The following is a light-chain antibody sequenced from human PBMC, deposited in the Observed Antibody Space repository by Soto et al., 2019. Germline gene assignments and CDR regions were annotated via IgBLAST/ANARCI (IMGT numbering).Light chain of an antibody. CDR3: QSYDSSLSAL. CDR1: SSNIGAGYD. J-gene: IGLJ2*01. CDR2: GNS. V-gene: IGLV1-40*01. Sequence: QSVLTQPPSVSGAPGQRVTISCTGSSSNIGAGYDVHWYQQLPGTAPKLLIYGNSNRPSGFPDRFSGSKSGTSASLAITGLQAEDEADYYCQSYDSSLSALFGGGTKVTVL.